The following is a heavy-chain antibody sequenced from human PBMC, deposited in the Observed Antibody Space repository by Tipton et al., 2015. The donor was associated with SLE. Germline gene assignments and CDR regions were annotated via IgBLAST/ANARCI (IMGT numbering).Heavy chain of an antibody. V-gene: IGHV5-51*01. J-gene: IGHJ3*02. CDR3: ARHYYGSGSYLGAFDI. Sequence: VQLVQSGAEVKKPGESLKISCKGSGYSFTSYWIGWVRQMPGKGLEWMGIIYPGDSDTRYSPSFQGQVTISADKSISTAYLQWSSLKASDTAMYYCARHYYGSGSYLGAFDIWGQGTMVTVSS. CDR2: IYPGDSDT. D-gene: IGHD3-10*01. CDR1: GYSFTSYW.